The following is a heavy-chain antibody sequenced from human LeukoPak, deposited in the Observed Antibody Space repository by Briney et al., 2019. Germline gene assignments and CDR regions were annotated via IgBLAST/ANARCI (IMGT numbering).Heavy chain of an antibody. CDR1: GGSISSGGYY. J-gene: IGHJ6*02. CDR3: ARDYGPFGV. V-gene: IGHV4-31*03. D-gene: IGHD3-10*01. Sequence: SQTLSLTCTVSGGSISSGGYYWSWIRQHPGKGLEWIGYIYYSGTTNYNPSLKSRVTISLDASNKQFSLRLNSVTAADTAVYYCARDYGPFGVWGQGTTVTVSS. CDR2: IYYSGTT.